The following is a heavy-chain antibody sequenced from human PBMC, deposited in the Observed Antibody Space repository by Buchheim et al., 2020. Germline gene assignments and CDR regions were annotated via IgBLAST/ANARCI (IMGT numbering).Heavy chain of an antibody. Sequence: EVQLVESGGGLVKPGGSLRLSCAASGFTFSSYSMNWVRQAPGKGLEWVSSISSSSSYIYYADSVKGRFTISRDNAKNSLSLQMNSLRAEDTAVYYCARDLRVAKNNYYYYGMDVWGQGTT. CDR3: ARDLRVAKNNYYYYGMDV. CDR1: GFTFSSYS. V-gene: IGHV3-21*01. J-gene: IGHJ6*02. D-gene: IGHD2-15*01. CDR2: ISSSSSYI.